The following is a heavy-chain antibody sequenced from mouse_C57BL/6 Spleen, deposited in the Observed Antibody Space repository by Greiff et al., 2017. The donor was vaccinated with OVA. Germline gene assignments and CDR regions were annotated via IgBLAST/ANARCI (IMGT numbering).Heavy chain of an antibody. D-gene: IGHD2-12*01. CDR2: IRSKSNNYAT. CDR3: VRAYYSDAMDY. J-gene: IGHJ4*01. Sequence: DAGGGLVQPKGSLKLSCAASGFSFNTYAMNWVRQAPGKGLEWVARIRSKSNNYATYYADSVKDRFTISRDDSESMLYLQMNNLKTEDTAMYYCVRAYYSDAMDYWGQGTSVTVSS. CDR1: GFSFNTYA. V-gene: IGHV10-1*01.